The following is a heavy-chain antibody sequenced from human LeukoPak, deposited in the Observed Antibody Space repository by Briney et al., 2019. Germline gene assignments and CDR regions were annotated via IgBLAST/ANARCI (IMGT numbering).Heavy chain of an antibody. CDR3: ARDLQVGALYYFDY. V-gene: IGHV3-7*01. CDR1: GFSFSRFW. CDR2: IRQDGSEQ. J-gene: IGHJ4*02. Sequence: GGSLRLSCAASGFSFSRFWMSWVRQAPGKGLEWVANIRQDGSEQYYVDSVKGRFTISRDNAKNSLYLQMNSLRAEDTAVYYCARDLQVGALYYFDYWGQGTLVTVSS. D-gene: IGHD1-26*01.